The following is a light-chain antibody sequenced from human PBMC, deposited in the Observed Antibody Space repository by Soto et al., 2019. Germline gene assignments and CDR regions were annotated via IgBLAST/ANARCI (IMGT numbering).Light chain of an antibody. CDR1: QSVSIY. CDR2: DAS. Sequence: EIVLTQSPATLSLSPGERATLSCRASQSVSIYLAWYQQRPVQAPRLLIYDASNRATGIPARFSGSGSGTDFTLTISSLEPEDFAVYYCQQRSNWPPITFGQGTRLEIK. V-gene: IGKV3-11*01. CDR3: QQRSNWPPIT. J-gene: IGKJ5*01.